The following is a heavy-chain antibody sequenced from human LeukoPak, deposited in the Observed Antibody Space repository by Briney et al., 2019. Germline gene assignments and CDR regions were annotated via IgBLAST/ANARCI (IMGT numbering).Heavy chain of an antibody. Sequence: GGSLRLSCAASGFTFSSYAMHWVRQAPGKGLEWVAVISYDGSNKYYADSVKGRFTISRDNSKNTLYLQMNSLRAEHTAVYYCARGYRGIAGAGPFVCWGRATLVT. CDR3: ARGYRGIAGAGPFVC. J-gene: IGHJ4*02. V-gene: IGHV3-30*04. CDR1: GFTFSSYA. CDR2: ISYDGSNK. D-gene: IGHD6-19*01.